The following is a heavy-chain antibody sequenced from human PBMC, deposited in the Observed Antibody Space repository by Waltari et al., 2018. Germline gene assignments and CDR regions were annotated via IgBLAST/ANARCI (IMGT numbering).Heavy chain of an antibody. CDR2: IIPIFGTA. Sequence: QEQLVQSGAEVKKPGSSVKVSCKASAGTFSSDAISWVRQAPGQGLEWMGGIIPIFGTANYAQKFQGRVTITADESTSTAYMELSSLRSEDTAVYYCAREDTAMVTYYYGMDVWGQGTTVTVSS. V-gene: IGHV1-69*01. CDR1: AGTFSSDA. CDR3: AREDTAMVTYYYGMDV. D-gene: IGHD5-18*01. J-gene: IGHJ6*02.